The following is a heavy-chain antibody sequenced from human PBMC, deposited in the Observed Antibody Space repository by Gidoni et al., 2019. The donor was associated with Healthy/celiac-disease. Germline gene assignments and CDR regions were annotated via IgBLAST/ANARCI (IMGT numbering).Heavy chain of an antibody. V-gene: IGHV3-48*02. CDR2: ISSSSSTI. D-gene: IGHD2-2*01. CDR3: ARDLVWYCSSTSCPRLTY. Sequence: EVQLVESGGGLVQPGGSLRLSCAASGFTFSSYSMNWVRQAPGKGLEWVSYISSSSSTIYYADSVKGRFTISRDNAKNSLYLQMNSLRDEDTAVYYCARDLVWYCSSTSCPRLTYWGQGTLVTVSS. CDR1: GFTFSSYS. J-gene: IGHJ4*02.